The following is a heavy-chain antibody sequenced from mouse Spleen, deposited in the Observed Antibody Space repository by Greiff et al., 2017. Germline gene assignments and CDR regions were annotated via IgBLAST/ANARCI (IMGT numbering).Heavy chain of an antibody. V-gene: IGHV1-26*01. D-gene: IGHD3-1*01. Sequence: EVQLQQSGPELVKPGASVKISCKASGYTFTDYYMNWVKQSHGKSLEWIGDINPNNGGTSYNQKFKGKATLTADKSSSTAYMQLSSLTSEDSAVYFCARGLRDLAYWGQGTLVTVSA. CDR3: ARGLRDLAY. J-gene: IGHJ3*01. CDR2: INPNNGGT. CDR1: GYTFTDYY.